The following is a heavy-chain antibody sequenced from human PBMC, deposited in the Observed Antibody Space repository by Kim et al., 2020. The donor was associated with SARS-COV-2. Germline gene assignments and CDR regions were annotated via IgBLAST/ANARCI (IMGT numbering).Heavy chain of an antibody. V-gene: IGHV1-69*04. CDR2: ITPSLGVA. CDR1: GGTFSNYA. J-gene: IGHJ6*02. D-gene: IGHD2-21*01. Sequence: SVKVSCEASGGTFSNYAISWVRQAPGQGLEWMGSITPSLGVAYYAQKFRGRVTITADRSTSTAYMELSSLKSEDTAVYYCARELRRHGSLRGLYYYYGMDVWGQGTTVTVSS. CDR3: ARELRRHGSLRGLYYYYGMDV.